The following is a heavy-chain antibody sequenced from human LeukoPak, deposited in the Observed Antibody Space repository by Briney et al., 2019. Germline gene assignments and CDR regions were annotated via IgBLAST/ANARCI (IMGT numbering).Heavy chain of an antibody. CDR1: GFTFSSYG. CDR3: ARGGVYSSSHRYNWFDP. Sequence: GGSLRLSCAASGFTFSSYGMHWVRQAPGKGLEWVAFIRYDGSNKYYADSVKGRFTISRDNSKNTLYLQMNSLRPDDTAVYYCARGGVYSSSHRYNWFDPWGQGTLVTVSS. J-gene: IGHJ5*02. CDR2: IRYDGSNK. D-gene: IGHD6-13*01. V-gene: IGHV3-30*02.